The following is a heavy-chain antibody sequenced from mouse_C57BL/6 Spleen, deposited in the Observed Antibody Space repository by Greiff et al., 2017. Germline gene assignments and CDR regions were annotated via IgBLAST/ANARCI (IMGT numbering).Heavy chain of an antibody. CDR3: VRHVGDYFDY. J-gene: IGHJ2*01. D-gene: IGHD3-1*01. V-gene: IGHV10-1*01. CDR1: GFSFNTYA. CDR2: IRSKSNNYAT. Sequence: GGGLVQPKGSLKLSCAASGFSFNTYAMNWVRQAPGKGLEWVARIRSKSNNYATYYADSVKDRFTISRDDSESMLYLQMNNLKTEDTAMYYCVRHVGDYFDYWGQGTTLTVSS.